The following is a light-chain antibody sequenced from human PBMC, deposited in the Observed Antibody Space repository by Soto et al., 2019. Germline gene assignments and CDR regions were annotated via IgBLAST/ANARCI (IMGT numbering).Light chain of an antibody. CDR1: QSISSW. CDR2: DAS. V-gene: IGKV1-5*01. Sequence: DIQMTQSPSTLSASVGDRVTITCRAIQSISSWLAWYQQKPGKAPKLLIYDASSLASGVPSRFGGSGAGTDCTLTISSLQPEDVETDYCQKYNSAPQTFGQGTKVGIK. CDR3: QKYNSAPQT. J-gene: IGKJ1*01.